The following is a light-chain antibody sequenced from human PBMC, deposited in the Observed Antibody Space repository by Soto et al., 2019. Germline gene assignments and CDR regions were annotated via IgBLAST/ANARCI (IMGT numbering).Light chain of an antibody. CDR1: SSDVGGYNY. CDR3: SSYTSSGTLV. V-gene: IGLV2-14*01. CDR2: EVS. Sequence: QSALTQPASVSGSPGQSITISCTGTSSDVGGYNYVSWYQQHPGKAPKLMIYEVSNRPSGVSNRFSGSKSGNTASLTISGLQAEDEGDFYCSSYTSSGTLVFGGGAKVTVL. J-gene: IGLJ2*01.